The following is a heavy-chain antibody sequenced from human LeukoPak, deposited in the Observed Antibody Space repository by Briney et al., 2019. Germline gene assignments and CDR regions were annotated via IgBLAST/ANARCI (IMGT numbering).Heavy chain of an antibody. CDR1: GFTFSNAW. Sequence: GGSLRLSCAASGFTFSNAWMNWVRQAPGRGLEWVSVISGSGGSTYYADSGKGRFTISRDNSKKTLYLQMNSLRVEDTARYYCARIGAAGNYWYFDLWGRGTLVTVSS. CDR3: ARIGAAGNYWYFDL. D-gene: IGHD6-13*01. V-gene: IGHV3-23*01. J-gene: IGHJ2*01. CDR2: ISGSGGST.